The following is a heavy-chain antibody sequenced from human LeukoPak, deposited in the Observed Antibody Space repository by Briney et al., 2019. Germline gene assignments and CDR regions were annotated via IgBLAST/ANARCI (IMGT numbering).Heavy chain of an antibody. D-gene: IGHD3-10*01. CDR2: IKSKTDGGTI. CDR1: GFTFSSYS. V-gene: IGHV3-15*05. CDR3: TTVTLRPVGL. J-gene: IGHJ4*02. Sequence: GGSLRLSCAASGFTFSSYSVNWVRQAPGKGLEWVGRIKSKTDGGTIDYAAPVKGRFTISRDDSKNTLFLQMNSLKIEDTAVYYCTTVTLRPVGLWGQGTLVTVSS.